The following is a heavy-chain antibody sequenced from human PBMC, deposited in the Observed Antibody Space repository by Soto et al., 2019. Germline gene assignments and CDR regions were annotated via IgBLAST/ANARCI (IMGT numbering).Heavy chain of an antibody. D-gene: IGHD2-21*01. CDR3: ARTSPIAYYYGMDV. CDR1: GGSISSGGYY. CDR2: IYYSGST. V-gene: IGHV4-31*03. Sequence: QVQLQESGPGLVKPSQTLSLTCTVSGGSISSGGYYWSWIRQHPGKGLEWIGYIYYSGSTYYNPSLKRRVTISVDTSKNQFSLKLSSVTAADTAVYYCARTSPIAYYYGMDVWGQGTTVTVSS. J-gene: IGHJ6*02.